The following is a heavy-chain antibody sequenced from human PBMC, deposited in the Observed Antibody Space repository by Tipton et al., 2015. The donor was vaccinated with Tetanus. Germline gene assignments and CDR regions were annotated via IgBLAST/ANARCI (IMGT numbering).Heavy chain of an antibody. D-gene: IGHD2-15*01. CDR3: ARGGYCSGGSCYGFDP. V-gene: IGHV3-21*01. CDR1: GFTFSSYS. J-gene: IGHJ5*02. Sequence: SLRLSCAASGFTFSSYSMNWVRQAPGKGLEWVSSISSSSSYIYYADSVKGRFTISRDNAKNSLYLQMNSLRAEDTAVYYCARGGYCSGGSCYGFDPWGQGTLVPVSS. CDR2: ISSSSSYI.